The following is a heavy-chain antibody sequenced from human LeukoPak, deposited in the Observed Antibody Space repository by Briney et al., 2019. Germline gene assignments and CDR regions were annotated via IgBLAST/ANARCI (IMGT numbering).Heavy chain of an antibody. CDR1: GYTFTGYY. V-gene: IGHV1-2*02. CDR2: INPNSGGT. CDR3: ARATGDSRDRTYYFDY. D-gene: IGHD7-27*01. J-gene: IGHJ4*02. Sequence: GASVKVSCKASGYTFTGYYMHWVRQAPGQGLEWMGWINPNSGGTNYAQKLQGRVTMTTDTSTSTAYMELRSLRSDDTAVYYCARATGDSRDRTYYFDYWGQGTLVTVSS.